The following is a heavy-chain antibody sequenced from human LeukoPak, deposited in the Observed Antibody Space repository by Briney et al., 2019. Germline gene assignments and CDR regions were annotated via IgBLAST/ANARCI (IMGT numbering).Heavy chain of an antibody. CDR3: ARHYYGSGSYFRYYYYYMDV. D-gene: IGHD3-10*01. J-gene: IGHJ6*03. Sequence: SETLSLTCTVSGGSISSYYWSWIRQPPGKGLEWIGYIYYSGSTNYNPSLKSRVTISVDTSKNQFSLKLSSVTAADTAVYYCARHYYGSGSYFRYYYYYMDVWGKGTTVTISS. V-gene: IGHV4-59*08. CDR1: GGSISSYY. CDR2: IYYSGST.